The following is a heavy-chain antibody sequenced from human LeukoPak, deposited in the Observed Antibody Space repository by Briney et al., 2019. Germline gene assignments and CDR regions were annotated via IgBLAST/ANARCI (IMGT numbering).Heavy chain of an antibody. J-gene: IGHJ4*02. V-gene: IGHV4-38-2*02. CDR2: IYHSGST. CDR3: VQQLSSFDY. CDR1: GYSISSGYY. Sequence: SETLSLTCTVSGYSISSGYYWGWIRQPPGKGLEWIGSIYHSGSTYYNPSLKSRVTISVDTSKNQFSLKLSSVTAADTAVYYCVQQLSSFDYWGQGTLVTVSS. D-gene: IGHD6-13*01.